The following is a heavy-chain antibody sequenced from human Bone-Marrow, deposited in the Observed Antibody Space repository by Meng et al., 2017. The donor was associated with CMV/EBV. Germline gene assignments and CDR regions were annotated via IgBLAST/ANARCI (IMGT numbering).Heavy chain of an antibody. CDR2: ISSSGSTI. V-gene: IGHV3-48*03. Sequence: GESLKISCAASGFTFSSYEMNWVRQAPGKGLEWVSYISSSGSTIYYADSVKGRFTISRDNAKNSLYLQMNSLRAEDTAVYYCVTGLDGPKITIFGVAPRYYYGMDVWGQGTTVTV. D-gene: IGHD3-3*01. CDR3: VTGLDGPKITIFGVAPRYYYGMDV. J-gene: IGHJ6*02. CDR1: GFTFSSYE.